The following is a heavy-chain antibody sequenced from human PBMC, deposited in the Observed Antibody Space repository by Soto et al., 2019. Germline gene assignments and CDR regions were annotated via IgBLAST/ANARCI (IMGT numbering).Heavy chain of an antibody. CDR1: GGSISSGGYY. CDR2: IYYSGST. Sequence: NPSETLSLTCTVSGGSISSGGYYWSWIRQHPGKGLEWIGYIYYSGSTYYNPSLKSRVTISVDTSKNQFSLKLSSVTAADTAVYYCARGHDPIVNYYFDYWGQGTLVTVSS. V-gene: IGHV4-31*03. CDR3: ARGHDPIVNYYFDY. J-gene: IGHJ4*02. D-gene: IGHD1-20*01.